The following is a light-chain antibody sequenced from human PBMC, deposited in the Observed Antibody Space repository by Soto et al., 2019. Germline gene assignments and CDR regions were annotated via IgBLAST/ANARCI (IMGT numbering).Light chain of an antibody. CDR3: QSYDSSLKGV. V-gene: IGLV1-40*01. CDR2: GNS. Sequence: QSVLTQPPSVSGAPGQRVTISCTGSSCNIGAGYDVHWYQQLPGTAPKLLIYGNSNRPSGVPDRFSGSKSGTSASLAITGLQAEDEADYYCQSYDSSLKGVFGGGTKLTVL. CDR1: SCNIGAGYD. J-gene: IGLJ2*01.